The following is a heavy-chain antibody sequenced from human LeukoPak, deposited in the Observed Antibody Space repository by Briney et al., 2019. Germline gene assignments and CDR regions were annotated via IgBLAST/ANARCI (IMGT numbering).Heavy chain of an antibody. CDR1: GDSITGFY. J-gene: IGHJ4*02. CDR2: IYYSGST. CDR3: AVGYYIDY. V-gene: IGHV4-59*04. D-gene: IGHD3-22*01. Sequence: SETLSLTCSVSGDSITGFYWSWIRQPPGKGLEWIGYIYYSGSTYYNPPLKSRVTISVDTSKNQFSLKLSSVTAADTAVYYCAVGYYIDYWGQGTLVTVSS.